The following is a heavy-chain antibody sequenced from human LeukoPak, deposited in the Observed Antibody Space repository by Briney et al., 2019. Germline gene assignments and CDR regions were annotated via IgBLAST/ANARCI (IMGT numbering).Heavy chain of an antibody. Sequence: SETLSLTCAVYGGSLSGYYWSWIRQPPGKGLEWIGEINHSGNTNYNPSLKSRVTMSVDTSKNHFYLKLSSVTAADTAVYYCARQGSGSSYYYYTFPYWGQGTMVTVSS. CDR3: ARQGSGSSYYYYTFPY. V-gene: IGHV4-34*01. CDR2: INHSGNT. J-gene: IGHJ4*02. CDR1: GGSLSGYY. D-gene: IGHD1-26*01.